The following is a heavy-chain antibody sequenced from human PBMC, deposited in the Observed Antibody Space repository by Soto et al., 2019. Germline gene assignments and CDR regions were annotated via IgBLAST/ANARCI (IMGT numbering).Heavy chain of an antibody. CDR3: ARTIGAAYYFGF. CDR1: GDSMTKYY. D-gene: IGHD3-9*01. V-gene: IGHV4-4*07. J-gene: IGHJ4*02. Sequence: PSETLSLTCNVSGDSMTKYYWSWIRQPAGKGLEWIGRVYTSGSTNYNPSLKGRVTMSIDTSNNHFSLSLKSVTAADTDVYYCARTIGAAYYFGFWGQRALVTVSS. CDR2: VYTSGST.